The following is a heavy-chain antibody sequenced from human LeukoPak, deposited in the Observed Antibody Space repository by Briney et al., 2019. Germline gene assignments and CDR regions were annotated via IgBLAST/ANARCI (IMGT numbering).Heavy chain of an antibody. CDR2: ISYDGSNK. Sequence: GGSLRLSCAASGFTFSSYGMHWVRQAPGKGLEWVAVISYDGSNKYYADSVKGRFTISRDNSKNTLYLQMNSLRAEDTAVHYCAKDQYDILTGYFPNFDYWGRGTLVTVSS. D-gene: IGHD3-9*01. J-gene: IGHJ4*02. CDR3: AKDQYDILTGYFPNFDY. CDR1: GFTFSSYG. V-gene: IGHV3-30*18.